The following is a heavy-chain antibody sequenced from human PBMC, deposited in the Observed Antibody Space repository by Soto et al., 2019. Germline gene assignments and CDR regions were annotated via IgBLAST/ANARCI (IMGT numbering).Heavy chain of an antibody. Sequence: QVQLQESGPGLVKPSGTLSLTCAVSSGSISSSNWWSWVRQPPGKGLEWIGEIYHSGSTNYNPSLKRRVTISVDKSKNQFSLKLSSVTAADTAVYYCARGPDYGDFPRYYYYYMDVWGKGTTVTVSS. CDR3: ARGPDYGDFPRYYYYYMDV. D-gene: IGHD4-17*01. CDR2: IYHSGST. V-gene: IGHV4-4*02. CDR1: SGSISSSNW. J-gene: IGHJ6*03.